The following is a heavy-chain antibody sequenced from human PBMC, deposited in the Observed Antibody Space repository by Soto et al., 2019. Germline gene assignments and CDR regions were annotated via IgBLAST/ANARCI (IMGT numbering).Heavy chain of an antibody. CDR1: GGSFSSYY. Sequence: QVQLQESGPGLVQPSETLSLSCTVSGGSFSSYYCNWVRKSAGKGLEWIGRIYPSGSTTYNPSLKSRLTMSVDTSKNQFSLRLTSMTAADTAVYYCATGRSEVVPGAMDTWGQGTLVTVSS. CDR3: ATGRSEVVPGAMDT. V-gene: IGHV4-4*07. D-gene: IGHD2-2*01. J-gene: IGHJ5*02. CDR2: IYPSGST.